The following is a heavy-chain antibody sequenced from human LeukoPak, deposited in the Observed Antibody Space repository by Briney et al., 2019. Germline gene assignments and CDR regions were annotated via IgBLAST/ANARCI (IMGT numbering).Heavy chain of an antibody. Sequence: ASVKVSCKASGYTFTGYYMHWVRQAPGQGLEWMGGIIPIFGTANYAQKFQGRVTITADKSTSTAYMELSSLRSEDTAVYYCARASGMIVVAPHDAFDIWGQGTMVTVSS. V-gene: IGHV1-69*06. D-gene: IGHD3-22*01. J-gene: IGHJ3*02. CDR3: ARASGMIVVAPHDAFDI. CDR1: GYTFTGYY. CDR2: IIPIFGTA.